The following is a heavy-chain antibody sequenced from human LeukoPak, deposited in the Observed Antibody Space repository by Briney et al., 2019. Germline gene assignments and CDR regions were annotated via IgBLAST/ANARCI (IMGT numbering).Heavy chain of an antibody. D-gene: IGHD2-21*02. V-gene: IGHV3-30-3*01. CDR2: TSYDGIDK. CDR1: GFTFSPYT. CDR3: TRSYCGGDCYYLNDF. J-gene: IGHJ4*02. Sequence: GGSLRLSCAASGFTFSPYTMHWVRQAPGKGLEWVAVTSYDGIDKYYADSVKGRFTISRDNSKNTLYLQMNSLRAEDTAVYFCTRSYCGGDCYYLNDFWGQGTLVTVSS.